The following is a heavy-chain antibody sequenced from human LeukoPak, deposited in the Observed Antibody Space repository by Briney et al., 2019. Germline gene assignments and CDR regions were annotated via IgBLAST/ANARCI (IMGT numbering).Heavy chain of an antibody. CDR1: GGSISTYY. CDR3: ARDGSGTYLNWFAP. J-gene: IGHJ5*02. Sequence: SETLPLTCTVSGGSISTYYWSWIRQPPGKGLEWIGFLYSGGSTKYNPSLESRVTISVDTSKNQFSLRLTSVTAADTAVYFCARDGSGTYLNWFAPWGQGTLVTVSS. V-gene: IGHV4-59*01. D-gene: IGHD3-10*01. CDR2: LYSGGST.